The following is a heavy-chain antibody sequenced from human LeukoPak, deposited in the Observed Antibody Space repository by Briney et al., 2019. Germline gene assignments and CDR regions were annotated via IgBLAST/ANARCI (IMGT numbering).Heavy chain of an antibody. Sequence: SETLSLTCTVSGGSVSSGSYYWSWIRQPPGKGLEWIGEIYHSGSTNYNPSLKSRVTISVDKSKNQFSLKLSSVTAADTAVYYCARIPSLNYGDYSHFDYWGQGTLVTVSS. D-gene: IGHD4-17*01. CDR3: ARIPSLNYGDYSHFDY. J-gene: IGHJ4*02. CDR1: GGSVSSGSYY. V-gene: IGHV4-61*01. CDR2: IYHSGST.